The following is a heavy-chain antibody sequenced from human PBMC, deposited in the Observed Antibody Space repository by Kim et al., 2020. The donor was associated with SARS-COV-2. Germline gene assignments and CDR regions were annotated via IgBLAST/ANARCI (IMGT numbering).Heavy chain of an antibody. Sequence: ASVKVSCKASGYTFTSYGISWVRQAPGQGLEWMGWISAYNGNTNYAQKLQGRVTMTTDTSTSTAYMELRSLRSDDTAVYYCARDRPTIVVVPAALDDYYYGMDVWGQGTTVTVSS. CDR3: ARDRPTIVVVPAALDDYYYGMDV. J-gene: IGHJ6*02. CDR1: GYTFTSYG. D-gene: IGHD2-2*01. V-gene: IGHV1-18*04. CDR2: ISAYNGNT.